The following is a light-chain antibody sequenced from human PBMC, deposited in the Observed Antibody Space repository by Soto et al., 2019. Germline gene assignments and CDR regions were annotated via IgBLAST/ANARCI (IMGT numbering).Light chain of an antibody. CDR2: QDN. CDR1: NLGKKY. J-gene: IGLJ2*01. Sequence: SYELTQPPSVSVSPGRKASITCSGDNLGKKYVSWYQQKPGQAPVVAIYQDNKRPSGIPERISGSNSGNTATLTIGGTRAVDEADYYCQAWDSSTVLFGGGTKLTVL. V-gene: IGLV3-1*01. CDR3: QAWDSSTVL.